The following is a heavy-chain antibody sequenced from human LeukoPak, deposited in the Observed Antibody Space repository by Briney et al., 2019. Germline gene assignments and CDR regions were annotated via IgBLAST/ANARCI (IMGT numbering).Heavy chain of an antibody. Sequence: GESLKISCKGSGYSLTSYWIGWVRQMPGKGLEWMGIIYPGDSDTRYSPSFQGQVTISADKSISTAYLQWSSLKASDTAMYYCARLSYYGSGSYLGMDVWGQGTTVTVSS. J-gene: IGHJ6*02. CDR1: GYSLTSYW. V-gene: IGHV5-51*01. CDR2: IYPGDSDT. D-gene: IGHD3-10*01. CDR3: ARLSYYGSGSYLGMDV.